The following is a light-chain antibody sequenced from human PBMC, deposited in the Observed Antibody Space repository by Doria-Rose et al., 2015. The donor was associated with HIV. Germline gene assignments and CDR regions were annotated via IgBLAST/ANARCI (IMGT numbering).Light chain of an antibody. J-gene: IGKJ1*01. Sequence: FTQSPSFLSASVGVRVIITCRASQGISRYLAWYQQKPGKAPTLLIFGASTLQSGVPSRFSGSGSGTEFTLTISSLQPEDFATYYCQQFDSFPRTFGQGTKVELK. CDR1: QGISRY. CDR3: QQFDSFPRT. CDR2: GAS. V-gene: IGKV1-9*01.